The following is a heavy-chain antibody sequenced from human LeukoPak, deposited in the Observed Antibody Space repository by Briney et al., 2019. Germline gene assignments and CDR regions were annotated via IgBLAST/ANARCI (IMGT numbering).Heavy chain of an antibody. CDR1: GFALRGYA. V-gene: IGHV3-23*01. CDR2: ISGSYT. CDR3: ARSDGSGWYGRGLYFDY. D-gene: IGHD6-19*01. Sequence: GGSLRLSCAASGFALRGYAMTWVRQAPGKGLEWVSVISGSYTYYTDSVKGRFTVSRDNAKNSLYLQMNSLRAEDTAVYYCARSDGSGWYGRGLYFDYWGQGTLVTVSS. J-gene: IGHJ4*02.